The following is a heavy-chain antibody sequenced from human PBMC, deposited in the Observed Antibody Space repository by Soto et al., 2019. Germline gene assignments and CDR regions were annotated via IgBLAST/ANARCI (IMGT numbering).Heavy chain of an antibody. J-gene: IGHJ6*02. D-gene: IGHD3-22*01. CDR1: GFTFSSYG. V-gene: IGHV3-33*01. Sequence: LRLSCAASGFTFSSYGMDWVRQAPVKGLEWVAVIWYDGSNKYYADSVKGRFTISRDNSKNTLYLQMNSLRAEDTAVYYCAREYYYDSSGGSGMDVWGQGTTVTVSS. CDR3: AREYYYDSSGGSGMDV. CDR2: IWYDGSNK.